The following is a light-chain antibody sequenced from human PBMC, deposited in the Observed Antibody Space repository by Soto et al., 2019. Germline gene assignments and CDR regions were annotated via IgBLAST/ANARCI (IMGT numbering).Light chain of an antibody. CDR2: RND. Sequence: QSALTQPPSASGTPGQRVTISCSGSSSNIGNSHVFWYQQLPGTAPKLLIYRNDQRPSGVPDRFSGSKSGTSASLAISGLRSADEGDDYCAAWDDSLSSVFFGGGTKVTVL. V-gene: IGLV1-47*01. CDR3: AAWDDSLSSVF. J-gene: IGLJ2*01. CDR1: SSNIGNSH.